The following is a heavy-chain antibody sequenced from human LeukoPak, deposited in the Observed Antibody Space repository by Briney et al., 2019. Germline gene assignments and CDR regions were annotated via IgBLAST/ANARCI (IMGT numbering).Heavy chain of an antibody. CDR3: AKDGYYYYYGMDV. J-gene: IGHJ6*02. V-gene: IGHV3-9*01. CDR2: ISWNSGSI. CDR1: GFTFDDYA. Sequence: GRSLRLSCAASGFTFDDYAMHWVRQAPGKGLEWVSGISWNSGSIGYADSVKGRFTISRDNAKNSLYLQMNSLRAEDTALYYCAKDGYYYYYGMDVWGQGTTVTVSS.